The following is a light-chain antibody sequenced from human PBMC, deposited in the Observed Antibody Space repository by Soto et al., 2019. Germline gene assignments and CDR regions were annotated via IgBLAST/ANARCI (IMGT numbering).Light chain of an antibody. V-gene: IGKV1-8*01. CDR2: AAS. CDR1: QGISSY. CDR3: QQYYSCALT. Sequence: AIRMTQSPSSLSASTGDRVTITCRASQGISSYLAWYQQKPGKAPKLLIYAASTLQSGVPSRFSGSGSGTDFTLTFICLQSEDFATYYCQQYYSCALTFGGGTKVDIK. J-gene: IGKJ4*01.